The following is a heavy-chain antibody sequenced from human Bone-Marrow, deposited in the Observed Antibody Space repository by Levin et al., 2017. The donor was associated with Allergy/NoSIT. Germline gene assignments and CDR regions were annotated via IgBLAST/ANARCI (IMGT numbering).Heavy chain of an antibody. J-gene: IGHJ3*02. CDR1: GFTFSSYS. CDR3: ARDQYCSGGSCYETAFDI. D-gene: IGHD2-15*01. CDR2: ISSSSSTI. V-gene: IGHV3-48*01. Sequence: GGSLRLSCAASGFTFSSYSMNWVRQAPGKGLEWVSYISSSSSTIYYADSVKGRFTISRDNAKNSLYLQMNSLRAEDTAVYYCARDQYCSGGSCYETAFDIWGQGTMVTVSS.